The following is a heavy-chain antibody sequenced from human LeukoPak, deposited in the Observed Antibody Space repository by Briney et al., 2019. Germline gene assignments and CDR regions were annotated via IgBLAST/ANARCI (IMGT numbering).Heavy chain of an antibody. D-gene: IGHD3-10*01. Sequence: GGSLRLSCVASGFIVSNNYMSWVRQAPGKGLEWVSYMSSSGSTISYADSVKGRFTISRDNAKNSLCLQMNSLGAEDTAVYYCARAHGTGGLPYYIDYWGQGALVTVSS. CDR2: MSSSGSTI. CDR3: ARAHGTGGLPYYIDY. V-gene: IGHV3-11*01. J-gene: IGHJ4*02. CDR1: GFIVSNNY.